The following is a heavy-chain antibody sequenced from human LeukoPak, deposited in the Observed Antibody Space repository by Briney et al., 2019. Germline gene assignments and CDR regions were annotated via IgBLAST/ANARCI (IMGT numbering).Heavy chain of an antibody. V-gene: IGHV4-31*03. CDR3: ARKLWLGELSFSWFDP. CDR1: GGSISSGGYY. Sequence: KPSETLSLTCTVSGGSISSGGYYWSWIRQHPGKGLEWIGYIYYSGSTYYNPSLKSRVTISVDTSKNQFSLKLSSVTAADTAVYYCARKLWLGELSFSWFDPWGQGTLVTVSS. D-gene: IGHD3-10*01. J-gene: IGHJ5*02. CDR2: IYYSGST.